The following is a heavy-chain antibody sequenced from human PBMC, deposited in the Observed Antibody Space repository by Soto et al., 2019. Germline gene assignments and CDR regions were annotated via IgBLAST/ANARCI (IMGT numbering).Heavy chain of an antibody. Sequence: QVQLVESGGGVVQPGTSLRLSCAVSGFAFISHGMHWVRQAPGKGLEWVAVMWYDGTNKYYADSVKGRFTVSRDDSKNTLYLQMNSLRAEDTAVYYCTKASSWIQQWLEDWGQGTLVTVSS. CDR2: MWYDGTNK. D-gene: IGHD5-18*01. J-gene: IGHJ4*02. V-gene: IGHV3-33*06. CDR1: GFAFISHG. CDR3: TKASSWIQQWLED.